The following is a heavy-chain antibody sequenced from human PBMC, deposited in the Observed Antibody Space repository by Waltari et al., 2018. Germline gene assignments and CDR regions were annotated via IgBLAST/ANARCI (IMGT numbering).Heavy chain of an antibody. V-gene: IGHV3-7*01. CDR3: ARGLREESSVGFDL. CDR1: GFTFSSYV. J-gene: IGHJ3*01. Sequence: EVQLVESGGGLVQPGGSLRLSCAASGFTFSSYVMSWVRQAPGKGLEWVANIKQDGSQKNYVDSGKGRFTISRDNAKNSLSLQMNSLRAEDTALYYCARGLREESSVGFDLRGQGTMVTVSS. CDR2: IKQDGSQK. D-gene: IGHD2-15*01.